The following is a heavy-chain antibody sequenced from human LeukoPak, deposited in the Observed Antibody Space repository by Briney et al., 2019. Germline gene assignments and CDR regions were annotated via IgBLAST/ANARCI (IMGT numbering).Heavy chain of an antibody. Sequence: PSETLSLTCTVSGGSISSHYWSWIRQPPGKGLEWIGNIHSRGSTNYNPSLRSRVTISVDTSKNQFSVSLNSVTAADTAVYFCARDLTTVTKGMDVWGQGTTVSVSS. CDR1: GGSISSHY. V-gene: IGHV4-59*11. D-gene: IGHD4-17*01. CDR3: ARDLTTVTKGMDV. J-gene: IGHJ6*02. CDR2: IHSRGST.